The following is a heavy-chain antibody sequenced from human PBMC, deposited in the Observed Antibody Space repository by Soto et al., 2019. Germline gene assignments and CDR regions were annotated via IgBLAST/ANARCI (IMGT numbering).Heavy chain of an antibody. CDR2: IYRGGNT. V-gene: IGHV3-53*01. Sequence: PGGSLRLSCAASGFTVISNYMSWVRQAPGKGLEWVSVIYRGGNTYYADSVKGRFTISRDNSKNTLYLQMNSLRAEDTAVYYCARDKQSGYINDYYYGMDVWGQGTTVTVSS. CDR1: GFTVISNY. CDR3: ARDKQSGYINDYYYGMDV. D-gene: IGHD5-12*01. J-gene: IGHJ6*02.